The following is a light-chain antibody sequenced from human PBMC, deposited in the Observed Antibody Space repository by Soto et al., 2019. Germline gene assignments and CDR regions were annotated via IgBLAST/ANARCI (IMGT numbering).Light chain of an antibody. CDR3: QQRRYWRT. Sequence: IVLTQSPATLSFSPGERATLSCRASQSVSGYLAWYQQKPGQAPRLLIYDASKRATGIPDRFSGSGSGTDYTLTISSLEPEDFAVYYCQQRRYWRTFGHGSKVDI. CDR2: DAS. J-gene: IGKJ1*01. CDR1: QSVSGY. V-gene: IGKV3-11*01.